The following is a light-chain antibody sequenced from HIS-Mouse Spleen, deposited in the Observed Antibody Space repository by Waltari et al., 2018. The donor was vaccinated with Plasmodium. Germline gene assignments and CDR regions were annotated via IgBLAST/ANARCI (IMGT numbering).Light chain of an antibody. V-gene: IGLV3-10*01. CDR3: YSTDSSGNHRV. J-gene: IGLJ3*02. Sequence: SYELTQPPSVSVSPGQTARITCSGDAFPKKYSYWYQQKSGQAPVLVIYEDSKRPPGIPERITGSSSGTMATLTISGAQVEDEADYYCYSTDSSGNHRVFGGGTKLTVL. CDR1: AFPKKY. CDR2: EDS.